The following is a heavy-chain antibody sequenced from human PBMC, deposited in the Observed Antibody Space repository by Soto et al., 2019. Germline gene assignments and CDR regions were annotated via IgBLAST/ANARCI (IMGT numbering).Heavy chain of an antibody. CDR3: ARMGDVPYYYYGMDV. D-gene: IGHD3-16*01. CDR1: GYTFTSYG. CDR2: INGYNGNT. Sequence: QVQLVQSGAEVKKPGASVKVSCKASGYTFTSYGITWVRQAPGQGLEWLGWINGYNGNTNYAQKLQGRVTXPXXXSXGTAYMELRSLRSDDTAVYYCARMGDVPYYYYGMDVWGQGTTVTVSS. V-gene: IGHV1-18*01. J-gene: IGHJ6*02.